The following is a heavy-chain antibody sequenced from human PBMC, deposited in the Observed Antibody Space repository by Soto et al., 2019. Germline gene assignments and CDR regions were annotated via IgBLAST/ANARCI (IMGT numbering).Heavy chain of an antibody. Sequence: QVQLVQSGGEVKKPGASVKVSCKASGYTFTTYGITWVRQAPGQGLEYLGWISTYNGNTDFAQRVQNRLTLTTDTSPSTAYMELRSLRPDDTAVYYCARAKVLITPNWFDPWGQGTLVTVSS. D-gene: IGHD3-22*01. CDR2: ISTYNGNT. CDR3: ARAKVLITPNWFDP. CDR1: GYTFTTYG. J-gene: IGHJ5*02. V-gene: IGHV1-18*01.